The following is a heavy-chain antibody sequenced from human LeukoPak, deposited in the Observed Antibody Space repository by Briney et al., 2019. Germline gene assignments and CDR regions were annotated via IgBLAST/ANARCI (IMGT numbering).Heavy chain of an antibody. CDR3: ANNREGYVFPLDY. CDR2: ISGSGGST. Sequence: GGSLRLSCAASGFTFSSYAMSWVRQAPGKGLEWVSAISGSGGSTYYADSVKGRFTISTDNSKNTLYLQMNSLRAEDTAVYYCANNREGYVFPLDYWGQGTLVTVSS. V-gene: IGHV3-23*01. D-gene: IGHD5-24*01. CDR1: GFTFSSYA. J-gene: IGHJ4*02.